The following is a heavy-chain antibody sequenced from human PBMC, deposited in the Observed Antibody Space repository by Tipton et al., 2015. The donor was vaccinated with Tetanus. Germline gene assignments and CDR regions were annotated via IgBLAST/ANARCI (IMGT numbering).Heavy chain of an antibody. CDR2: ISGYNGNT. CDR3: ARDYFGSGSNYYFDY. D-gene: IGHD3-10*01. J-gene: IGHJ4*02. Sequence: QSGAEVKKPGASVKVSCKASGYTFTRYGLTWVRQAPGQGPEWMGWISGYNGNTNYAPKSQGRVTMTTDTTTNTAYMELRSLRSDDTAVYYCARDYFGSGSNYYFDYWGQGSQVSVSS. V-gene: IGHV1-18*01. CDR1: GYTFTRYG.